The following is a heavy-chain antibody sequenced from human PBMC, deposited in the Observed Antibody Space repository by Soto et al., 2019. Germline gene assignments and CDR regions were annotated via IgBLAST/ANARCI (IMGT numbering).Heavy chain of an antibody. CDR1: GGSISSGAYY. CDR2: IYYSGST. V-gene: IGHV4-30-4*01. D-gene: IGHD3-16*02. CDR3: ARDRRDDYVWGSYRDYYYGMDV. J-gene: IGHJ6*02. Sequence: SETLSLTCTVSGGSISSGAYYWSWIRKPPGKGLEWIGYIYYSGSTYYNPSLKSRVTISVDTSKNQFSLRLSSVTAADTAVYYCARDRRDDYVWGSYRDYYYGMDVWGQGTTVTVSS.